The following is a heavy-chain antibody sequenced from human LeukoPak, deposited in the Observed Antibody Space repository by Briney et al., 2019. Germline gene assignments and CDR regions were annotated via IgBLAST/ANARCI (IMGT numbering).Heavy chain of an antibody. CDR3: ARGGGFLSAFDI. D-gene: IGHD3-10*01. V-gene: IGHV3-53*01. Sequence: PGGSLRLACAASGFTVTNNYMSWVRQAPGKGLEWVSFIYSGGSIIYAASVMDRFSISRDNYNNTLYLQMISLRAEHTAVYYCARGGGFLSAFDIWGQGTMVTVSS. CDR1: GFTVTNNY. CDR2: IYSGGSI. J-gene: IGHJ3*02.